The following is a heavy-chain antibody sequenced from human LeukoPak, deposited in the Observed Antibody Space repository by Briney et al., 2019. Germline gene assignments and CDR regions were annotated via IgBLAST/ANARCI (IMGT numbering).Heavy chain of an antibody. V-gene: IGHV3-7*04. J-gene: IGHJ4*02. D-gene: IGHD6-13*01. CDR1: GFIFSSHW. Sequence: GGSLRLSCAASGFIFSSHWMSWVRQAPGKGLEWVANIKHDGTEQYFVDSVKGRFTISRDNAKNSLSLQMNSLRAEDTAVYYCARSYSRVGFDFWGQGTLVTVSS. CDR2: IKHDGTEQ. CDR3: ARSYSRVGFDF.